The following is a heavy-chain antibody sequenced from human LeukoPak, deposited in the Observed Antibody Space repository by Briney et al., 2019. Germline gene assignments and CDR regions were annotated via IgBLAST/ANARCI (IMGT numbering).Heavy chain of an antibody. CDR1: GFTFSSYW. CDR2: IKRDGSEQ. Sequence: PGGSLRLSCTASGFTFSSYWMSWVRQAPGKGLEWLANIKRDGSEQYYVDSVKGRFTISRDNAKNSLYLQMNSLRAEDTAVYYCARVDGFRYGSGLRYFDYWGQGTLVTVSS. V-gene: IGHV3-7*02. CDR3: ARVDGFRYGSGLRYFDY. J-gene: IGHJ4*02. D-gene: IGHD3-10*01.